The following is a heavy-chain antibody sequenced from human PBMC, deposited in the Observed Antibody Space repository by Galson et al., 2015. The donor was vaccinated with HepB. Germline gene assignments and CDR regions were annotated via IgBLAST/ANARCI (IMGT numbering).Heavy chain of an antibody. D-gene: IGHD3-22*01. CDR1: GYTFTSYG. Sequence: SVKVSCKASGYTFTSYGITWVRQAPGQGLEWMGWINVYNGNTNYVERLQGRATMTTDTSTTTAYMELRSLRSDDTAVYYCTRGPYYYDSSAERSVFDIWGQGTMVTVSS. J-gene: IGHJ3*02. V-gene: IGHV1-18*01. CDR3: TRGPYYYDSSAERSVFDI. CDR2: INVYNGNT.